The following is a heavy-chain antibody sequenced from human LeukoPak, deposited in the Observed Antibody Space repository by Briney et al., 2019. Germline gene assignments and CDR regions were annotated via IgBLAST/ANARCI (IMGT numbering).Heavy chain of an antibody. Sequence: PGGSLRLSCAASGFTFSIYWMNWVRQAPGKGLEWVANIKQDGSEKYYVDSVKGRFTISRDNAKNSLYLQMNSLRAEDTAVCYCAGQGGGYSSSWYVEHYYYMDVWGKGTTVTVSS. CDR3: AGQGGGYSSSWYVEHYYYMDV. CDR1: GFTFSIYW. J-gene: IGHJ6*03. CDR2: IKQDGSEK. D-gene: IGHD6-13*01. V-gene: IGHV3-7*01.